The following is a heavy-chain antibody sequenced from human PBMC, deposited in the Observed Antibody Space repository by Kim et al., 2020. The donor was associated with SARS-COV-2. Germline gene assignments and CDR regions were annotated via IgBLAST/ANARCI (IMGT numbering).Heavy chain of an antibody. CDR1: GGSISSSNW. Sequence: SETLSLTCAVSGGSISSSNWWSWVRQPPGKGLEWIGEIYHSGSTNYNPSLKSRVTISVDKSKNQFSLKLSSVTAADTAVYYCARADTAVAATGYFQHWGQGTLVTVSS. CDR3: ARADTAVAATGYFQH. J-gene: IGHJ1*01. D-gene: IGHD6-19*01. CDR2: IYHSGST. V-gene: IGHV4-4*02.